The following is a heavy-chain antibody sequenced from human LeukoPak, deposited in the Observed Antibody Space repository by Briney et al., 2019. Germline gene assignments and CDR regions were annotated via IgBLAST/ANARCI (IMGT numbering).Heavy chain of an antibody. Sequence: GGSLRLSCAASGFTFSSYFMNWVRQAPGKGLEWVANIKPDGSETYYVDSVKGRFTISRDNSKNTLYLQMNSLTAEDTAVYYCAKEGASMSRPQLFDYWGQGTLVTVSS. J-gene: IGHJ4*02. V-gene: IGHV3-7*03. D-gene: IGHD1-1*01. CDR3: AKEGASMSRPQLFDY. CDR2: IKPDGSET. CDR1: GFTFSSYF.